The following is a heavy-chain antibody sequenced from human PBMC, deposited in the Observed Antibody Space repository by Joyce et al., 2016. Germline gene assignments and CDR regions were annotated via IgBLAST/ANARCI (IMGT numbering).Heavy chain of an antibody. CDR1: GATFSSYS. Sequence: QVQLVQSGAEVKKPGSSVKVSCKASGATFSSYSINWGRQAPGQGLAWMRGIIPFYGTPNYAQKFQGRVTITADGSTGTVGMAVTSLRSEDTAVYYCATDRPPSVFDGYDYYGLDVWGQGTIVTVSS. D-gene: IGHD2-21*02. J-gene: IGHJ6*02. CDR2: IIPFYGTP. CDR3: ATDRPPSVFDGYDYYGLDV. V-gene: IGHV1-69*01.